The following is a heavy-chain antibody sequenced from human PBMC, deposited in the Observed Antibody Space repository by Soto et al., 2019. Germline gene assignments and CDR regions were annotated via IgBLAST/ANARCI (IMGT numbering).Heavy chain of an antibody. CDR1: GFTFSSYG. CDR2: ISYDGSNK. Sequence: QVQLVESGGGVVQPGRSLRLSCAASGFTFSSYGMHWVRQAPGKGLEWVAVISYDGSNKYYADSVKGRFTISRDNSKNTLYLQMNRLRAEDTAVYYCAKDTSSGSWSDYYFDYWGQGTLVTVSS. J-gene: IGHJ4*02. D-gene: IGHD6-13*01. V-gene: IGHV3-30*18. CDR3: AKDTSSGSWSDYYFDY.